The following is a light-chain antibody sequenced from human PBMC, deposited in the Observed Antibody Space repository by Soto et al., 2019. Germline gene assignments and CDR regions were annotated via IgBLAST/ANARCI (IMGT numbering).Light chain of an antibody. CDR1: KLGNKF. CDR2: QDT. J-gene: IGLJ2*01. Sequence: SYELTQAPSVSVSPGQTATITCSGDKLGNKFACWYQQRPGQSPVLVIYQDTKRPSGIAERFSGSNSGNTATLTISGTQAMDEADYFCQAWDSSTAVFGGGTQLTVL. V-gene: IGLV3-1*01. CDR3: QAWDSSTAV.